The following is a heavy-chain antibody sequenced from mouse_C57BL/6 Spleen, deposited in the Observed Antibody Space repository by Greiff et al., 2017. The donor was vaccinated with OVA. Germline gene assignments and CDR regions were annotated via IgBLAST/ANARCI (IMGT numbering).Heavy chain of an antibody. J-gene: IGHJ2*01. Sequence: QVQLQQPGAELVRPGSSVKLSCTASGYTFTSYWMHWVKQRPIQGLEWIGNIDPSDSETHYNQKFKDKATLTGDKSSSTAYMQLSSLTSEDSAVYYCARLDGYFDYWGQGTTLTVSS. V-gene: IGHV1-52*01. D-gene: IGHD2-3*01. CDR3: ARLDGYFDY. CDR1: GYTFTSYW. CDR2: IDPSDSET.